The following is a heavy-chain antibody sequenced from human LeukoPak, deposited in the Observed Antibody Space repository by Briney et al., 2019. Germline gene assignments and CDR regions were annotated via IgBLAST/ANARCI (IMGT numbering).Heavy chain of an antibody. CDR1: GFTFSDHY. D-gene: IGHD3-16*01. Sequence: PGGSLRLSCAASGFTFSDHYMDWVRQAPGKGLEWVGRSRNKANSYTTEYAPSVKGRFTISRDESKNSLYLQMNSLKTEDTAVYFYVRSASGGYTASDYWGQGTPVTVSS. CDR2: SRNKANSYTT. CDR3: VRSASGGYTASDY. J-gene: IGHJ4*02. V-gene: IGHV3-72*01.